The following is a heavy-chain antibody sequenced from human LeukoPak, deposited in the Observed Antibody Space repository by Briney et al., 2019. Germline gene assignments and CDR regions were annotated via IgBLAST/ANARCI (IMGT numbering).Heavy chain of an antibody. D-gene: IGHD3-10*01. V-gene: IGHV3-33*08. Sequence: GGSLRLSCAASGFTFSTYWMSWVRQAPGKGLEWVALIWYDGTNQYYADSVKGRFTISRDNSRNTLYLQMNSLKAEDTAVYYCARDSGYFDYWGQGTLVSVSS. J-gene: IGHJ4*02. CDR3: ARDSGYFDY. CDR1: GFTFSTYW. CDR2: IWYDGTNQ.